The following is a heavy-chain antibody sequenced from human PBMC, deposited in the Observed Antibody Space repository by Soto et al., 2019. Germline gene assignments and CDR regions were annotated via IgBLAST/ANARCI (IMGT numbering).Heavy chain of an antibody. CDR1: GFTYSTYT. CDR2: ISYDGNNK. CDR3: ARDSSLLYCTNGVCQLLDY. D-gene: IGHD2-8*01. V-gene: IGHV3-30-3*01. Sequence: GGSLRLSCAASGFTYSTYTMHWVRQAPGKGLEWVAVISYDGNNKFYADSVKGRFTISRDSTKQTLYLQMNSLRPDDTAMYYCARDSSLLYCTNGVCQLLDYWGQGTLVTVSS. J-gene: IGHJ4*02.